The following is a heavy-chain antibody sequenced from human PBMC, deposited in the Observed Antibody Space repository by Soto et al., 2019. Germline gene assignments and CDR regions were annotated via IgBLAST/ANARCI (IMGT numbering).Heavy chain of an antibody. Sequence: QVQLQESGPGLVKPSGTLSLTCAVSGGSMSSSNWWSWVRKPPGKGLEWIGEIYHSGNTNYNPSLKSRVTMAVDKSRNQFSLKLSSVTAADTAVYYCARRWGEGRVDYWGQGTLVTVSS. CDR1: GGSMSSSNW. D-gene: IGHD3-10*01. J-gene: IGHJ4*02. CDR2: IYHSGNT. CDR3: ARRWGEGRVDY. V-gene: IGHV4-4*02.